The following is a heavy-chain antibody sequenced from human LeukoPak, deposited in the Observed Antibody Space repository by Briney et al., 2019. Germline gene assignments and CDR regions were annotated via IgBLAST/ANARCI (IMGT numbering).Heavy chain of an antibody. CDR1: GGSISSSSYY. V-gene: IGHV4-39*07. CDR2: IYYSGST. J-gene: IGHJ4*02. D-gene: IGHD5-18*01. CDR3: ARDYDVQLWPPGPLDY. Sequence: IPSETLSLTCTVSGGSISSSSYYWGWIRQPPGKGLEWIGSIYYSGSTYYNPSLKSRVTISVDTSRNQFSLKLSSVTAADTAVYYCARDYDVQLWPPGPLDYWGQGTLLTVSS.